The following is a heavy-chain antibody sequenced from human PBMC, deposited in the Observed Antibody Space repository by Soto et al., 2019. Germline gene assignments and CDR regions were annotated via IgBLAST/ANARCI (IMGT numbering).Heavy chain of an antibody. D-gene: IGHD1-1*01. CDR3: AHSLAWKFATLDY. Sequence: QITLKESGPPLVQPTHTLTLTCAFSGVSLTSSGVAVGWVRQPPGRALEWLALIYWDDDKRYSPSLKSRLTTTKDTSKNQVVLTMTNLDPVDPATYYCAHSLAWKFATLDYWGPGTLVTLSS. CDR2: IYWDDDK. CDR1: GVSLTSSGVA. J-gene: IGHJ4*02. V-gene: IGHV2-5*02.